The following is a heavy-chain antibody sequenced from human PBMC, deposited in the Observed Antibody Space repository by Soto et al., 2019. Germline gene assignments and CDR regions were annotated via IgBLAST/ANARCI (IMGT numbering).Heavy chain of an antibody. CDR2: IYYSGST. CDR3: ARAEGYYDFWSGYYTSYYYYYMDV. V-gene: IGHV4-39*01. CDR1: GGSISSSSYY. J-gene: IGHJ6*03. Sequence: SETLSLTCTVSGGSISSSSYYWGWIRQPPGKGLGWIGIIYYSGSTYYNPSLKSRVTISVDTSKNQFSLKLSSVTAADTAVYYCARAEGYYDFWSGYYTSYYYYYMDVWGKGTTVTVSS. D-gene: IGHD3-3*01.